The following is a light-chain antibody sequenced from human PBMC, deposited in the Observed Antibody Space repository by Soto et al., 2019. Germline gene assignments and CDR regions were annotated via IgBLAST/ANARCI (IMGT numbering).Light chain of an antibody. CDR1: ESVTNY. J-gene: IGKJ1*01. CDR2: DVS. CDR3: QQYNNWPWT. Sequence: EIVLTQSPATLSLSPGERGTLSCRASESVTNYLAWYQQKPGQAPRLLVYDVSNRATGIPARFSGSGSGTDFTLTISSLQSEDFAVYYCQQYNNWPWTFGQGTKVDIK. V-gene: IGKV3-11*01.